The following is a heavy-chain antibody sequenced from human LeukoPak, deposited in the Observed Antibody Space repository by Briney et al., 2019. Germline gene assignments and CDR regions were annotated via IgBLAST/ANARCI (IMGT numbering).Heavy chain of an antibody. CDR3: ARECYYETGGHQGYLDY. CDR1: GFTVSSNY. V-gene: IGHV3-53*01. Sequence: PGGSLRLSCAASGFTVSSNYMSWVRQAPGKGLEWVSVIYSGGSAYYADSVKGRFTISRDNSKNTVYLQMNSLRAEDTAVYYCARECYYETGGHQGYLDYWGQGTLVTVSS. CDR2: IYSGGSA. D-gene: IGHD3-22*01. J-gene: IGHJ4*02.